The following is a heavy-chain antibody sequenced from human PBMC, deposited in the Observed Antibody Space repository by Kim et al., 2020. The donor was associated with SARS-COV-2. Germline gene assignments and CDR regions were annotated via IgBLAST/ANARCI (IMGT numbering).Heavy chain of an antibody. J-gene: IGHJ6*03. Sequence: GGSLRLSCAASGFTFSSYEMNWVRQAPGKGLEWVSYISSSGSTIYYADSVKGRFTISRDNAKNSLYLQMNSLRAEDTAVYYCARVNRLLEYYYYYYMDVWGKGTTVTVSS. V-gene: IGHV3-48*03. CDR1: GFTFSSYE. D-gene: IGHD3-16*02. CDR3: ARVNRLLEYYYYYYMDV. CDR2: ISSSGSTI.